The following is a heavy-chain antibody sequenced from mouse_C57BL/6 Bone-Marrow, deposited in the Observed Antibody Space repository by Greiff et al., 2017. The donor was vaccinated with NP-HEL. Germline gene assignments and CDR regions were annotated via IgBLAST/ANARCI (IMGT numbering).Heavy chain of an antibody. CDR2: IYPRSGNT. V-gene: IGHV1-81*01. Sequence: VQVVESGAELARPGASVKLSCKASGYTFTSYGISWVKQRTGQGLEWIGEIYPRSGNTYYNEKFKGKATLTADKSSSTAYMELRSLTSEDSAVYFCARWAYYSIHWYFDVWGTGTTVTVSS. D-gene: IGHD2-5*01. J-gene: IGHJ1*03. CDR3: ARWAYYSIHWYFDV. CDR1: GYTFTSYG.